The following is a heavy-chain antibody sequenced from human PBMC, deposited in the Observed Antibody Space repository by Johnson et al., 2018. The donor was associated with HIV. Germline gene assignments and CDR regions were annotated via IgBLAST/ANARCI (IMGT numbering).Heavy chain of an antibody. D-gene: IGHD2-15*01. V-gene: IGHV3-30*04. CDR2: ISYDGSNK. J-gene: IGHJ3*02. Sequence: VHLVESGGGVVQPGRSLRLSCAASGFTFSSYAMHWVRQAPGKGLEWVAVISYDGSNKYYADSVKGRFTISRDNSKNTLYLQMNSLRAEDTAVYYCARDRAWGDNVVVAAYGAFDIWGQGTMVTVSS. CDR3: ARDRAWGDNVVVAAYGAFDI. CDR1: GFTFSSYA.